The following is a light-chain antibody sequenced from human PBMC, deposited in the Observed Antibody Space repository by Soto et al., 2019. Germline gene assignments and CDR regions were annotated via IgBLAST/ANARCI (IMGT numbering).Light chain of an antibody. V-gene: IGKV1-5*03. J-gene: IGKJ1*01. CDR2: KAS. Sequence: DIQMTQSPSTLSASVGDRVTITCRASQSISSWLAWYQQKPGKAPKLLIYKASSLESGVPSRFSGSGSGTEFPLTIRRLAPYDFATFFRQHYNSYPWTFGQGTKVEIK. CDR3: QHYNSYPWT. CDR1: QSISSW.